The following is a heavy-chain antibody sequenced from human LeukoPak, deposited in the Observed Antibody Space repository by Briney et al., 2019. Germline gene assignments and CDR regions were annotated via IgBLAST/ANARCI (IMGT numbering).Heavy chain of an antibody. CDR2: ISGSSSTI. Sequence: GGSLRLSCAASGFTFSTYSMNWVRQAPGKGLEWVSYISGSSSTIYYADSVKGRFTISRDDAENSLYLQMNSLRAEDTAVYYCASGRDTVVVAAATPRLFDYWGQGTLVTVSS. J-gene: IGHJ4*02. V-gene: IGHV3-48*01. D-gene: IGHD2-15*01. CDR3: ASGRDTVVVAAATPRLFDY. CDR1: GFTFSTYS.